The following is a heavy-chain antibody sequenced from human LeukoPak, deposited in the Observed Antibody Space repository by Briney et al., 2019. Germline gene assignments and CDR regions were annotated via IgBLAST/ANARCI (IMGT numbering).Heavy chain of an antibody. D-gene: IGHD6-19*01. CDR2: IIPIFGTA. CDR1: GGTFSSCA. V-gene: IGHV1-69*05. CDR3: ARDSSYSSGSDAFDI. Sequence: SVKVSCKASGGTFSSCAISWARHAPGQGLEWMGRIIPIFGTANYAQKFQGRVTITTDESTSTAYMELSSLRSEDTAVYYCARDSSYSSGSDAFDIWGQGTMVTVSS. J-gene: IGHJ3*02.